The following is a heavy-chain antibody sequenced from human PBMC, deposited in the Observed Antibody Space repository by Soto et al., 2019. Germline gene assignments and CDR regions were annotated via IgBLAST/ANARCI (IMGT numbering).Heavy chain of an antibody. J-gene: IGHJ5*02. D-gene: IGHD3-3*01. CDR2: IYYSGST. V-gene: IGHV4-59*01. CDR1: GGSISGYY. CDR3: ARATYYDFWSGYYGPNWFDP. Sequence: SETLSLTCTVSGGSISGYYWSWIRQPPGKGLEWIGYIYYSGSTNYNPSLKSRVTISVDTSKNQFSLKLSSVTAADTAVYYCARATYYDFWSGYYGPNWFDPWGQGTLVTVSS.